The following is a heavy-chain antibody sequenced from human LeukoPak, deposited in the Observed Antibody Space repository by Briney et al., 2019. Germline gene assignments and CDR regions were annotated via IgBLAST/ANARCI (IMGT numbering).Heavy chain of an antibody. D-gene: IGHD6-13*01. Sequence: GGSLRLSCAASGFTFSSYSMNWVRQAPGKGLEWVSSISSSSSYIYYADSVKGRFTISRDNAKNSLYLQMNSLRAEDTAVYYCARGSLAAAGTSDYWGQGTLVIVSS. CDR1: GFTFSSYS. CDR2: ISSSSSYI. CDR3: ARGSLAAAGTSDY. V-gene: IGHV3-21*01. J-gene: IGHJ4*02.